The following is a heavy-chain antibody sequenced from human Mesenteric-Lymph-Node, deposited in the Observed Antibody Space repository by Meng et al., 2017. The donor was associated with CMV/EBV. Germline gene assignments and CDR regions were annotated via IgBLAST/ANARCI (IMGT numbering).Heavy chain of an antibody. Sequence: GESLKISCAASGFTFSSYAMHWVRQAPGQGLEWMGIINPSGGTISNEQKFQGRVTLTKDTSTSTVYMELSSLIYEDTAVYYCARVAGYCGSTICYVGPYDYWGQGTLVTVSS. J-gene: IGHJ4*02. CDR3: ARVAGYCGSTICYVGPYDY. CDR2: INPSGGTI. V-gene: IGHV1-46*01. CDR1: GFTFSSYA. D-gene: IGHD2-2*01.